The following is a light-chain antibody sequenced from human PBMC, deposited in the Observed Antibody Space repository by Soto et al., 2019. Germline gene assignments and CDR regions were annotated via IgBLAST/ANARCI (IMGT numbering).Light chain of an antibody. CDR2: EVS. Sequence: QSVLTQPASVSGSPGQSITVSCTGTSSDIGAYDYVSWYQQHPGKAPKVIISEVSKRPSGVSHRFSGSKSGNTASLTISGLQAEDEAVYYCASKTTSSTVLFGGGTKLTVL. V-gene: IGLV2-14*01. CDR3: ASKTTSSTVL. J-gene: IGLJ2*01. CDR1: SSDIGAYDY.